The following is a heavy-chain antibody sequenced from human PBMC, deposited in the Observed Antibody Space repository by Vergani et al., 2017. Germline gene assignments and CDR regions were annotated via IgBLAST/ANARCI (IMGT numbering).Heavy chain of an antibody. D-gene: IGHD2/OR15-2a*01. J-gene: IGHJ5*02. V-gene: IGHV4-59*01. CDR2: VYYTGST. Sequence: QVQLQESGPGLVKPSETLSLTCTVSGAAIKDFYWSWFRQPPGKGLEWIGYVYYTGSTTYNPSLKSRVTISVDTSNNQFSLRMTSLTAADTAIYYCARDRDLYCRSTTSCHNWFDPWCQGSLVTVSS. CDR1: GAAIKDFY. CDR3: ARDRDLYCRSTTSCHNWFDP.